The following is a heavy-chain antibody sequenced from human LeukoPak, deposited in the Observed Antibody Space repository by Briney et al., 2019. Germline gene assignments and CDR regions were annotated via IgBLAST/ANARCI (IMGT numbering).Heavy chain of an antibody. CDR3: ARGRTGYQLLPTKKDYSYYYVDV. D-gene: IGHD2-2*01. V-gene: IGHV3-7*01. CDR2: IKQDGSEK. J-gene: IGHJ6*03. Sequence: GGSLRLSCAASGFTFSSYWMSWVRQAPGKGLEWVANIKQDGSEKYYVDSVKGRFTISGDNAKNSLYLQMNSLRAEDTAVYYCARGRTGYQLLPTKKDYSYYYVDVWDKGTTVTVSS. CDR1: GFTFSSYW.